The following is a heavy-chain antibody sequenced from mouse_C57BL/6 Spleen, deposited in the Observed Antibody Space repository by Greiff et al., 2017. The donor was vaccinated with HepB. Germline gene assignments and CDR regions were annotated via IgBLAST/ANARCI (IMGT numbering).Heavy chain of an antibody. V-gene: IGHV1-31*01. CDR1: GYSFTGYY. D-gene: IGHD1-1*02. J-gene: IGHJ3*01. CDR2: IYPYNGVS. Sequence: EVKLVESGPELVKPGASVKISCKASGYSFTGYYMHWVKQSHGNILDWIGYIYPYNGVSSYNQKVKGKATLTVDKSSSTAYMELRSLTSEDSAVYYCAREGTGRGFAYWGQGTLVTVSA. CDR3: AREGTGRGFAY.